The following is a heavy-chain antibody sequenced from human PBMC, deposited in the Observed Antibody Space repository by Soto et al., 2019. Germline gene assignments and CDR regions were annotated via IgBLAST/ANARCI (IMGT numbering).Heavy chain of an antibody. CDR2: ISSSGSTI. J-gene: IGHJ3*02. CDR1: GFTFSDYY. CDR3: ARAGLVVPDAISGAFDI. D-gene: IGHD2-2*02. V-gene: IGHV3-11*01. Sequence: GGSLRLSCAAPGFTFSDYYMSWIRQAPGKGLEWVSYISSSGSTIYYADSVKGRFTISRDNAKNSLYLQMNSLRAEDTAVYYCARAGLVVPDAISGAFDIWGQGTMVTVSS.